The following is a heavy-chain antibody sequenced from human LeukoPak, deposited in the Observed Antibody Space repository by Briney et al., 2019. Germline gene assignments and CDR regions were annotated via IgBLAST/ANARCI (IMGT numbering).Heavy chain of an antibody. Sequence: PGGSLRLSCAASGFTFSSYAMHWVRQAPGKGLEWVAVISYDGSNKYYADSVKGRFTISRDNSKNTLYLQMNSLRAEDTAVYYCARDRGSSWYGSYYYYGMDVWGQGTTVTVSS. J-gene: IGHJ6*02. CDR2: ISYDGSNK. V-gene: IGHV3-30-3*01. D-gene: IGHD6-13*01. CDR3: ARDRGSSWYGSYYYYGMDV. CDR1: GFTFSSYA.